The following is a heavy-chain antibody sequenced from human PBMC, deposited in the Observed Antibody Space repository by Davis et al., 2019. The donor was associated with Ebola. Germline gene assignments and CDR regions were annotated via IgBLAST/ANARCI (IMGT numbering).Heavy chain of an antibody. V-gene: IGHV1-18*04. J-gene: IGHJ4*02. D-gene: IGHD6-19*01. CDR1: GYTFTSYG. CDR2: ISAYNGNT. Sequence: ASVKVSCKASGYTFTSYGISWVRQAPGQGLEWMGWISAYNGNTNYAQKLQGRVTMTRDTSTSTAYMELRSLRSDDTAVYYCARELPVTGHRSLDFWGQGTLVTVSS. CDR3: ARELPVTGHRSLDF.